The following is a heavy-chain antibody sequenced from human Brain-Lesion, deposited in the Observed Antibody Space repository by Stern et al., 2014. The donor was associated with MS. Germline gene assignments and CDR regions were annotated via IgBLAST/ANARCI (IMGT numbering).Heavy chain of an antibody. CDR3: ARVAALAMPLQYNWFDP. D-gene: IGHD2-2*01. CDR1: GDSISSGGYY. Sequence: QLQLQESGPGLVKPSQTLSLTCSVSGDSISSGGYYWSWIRQHPGKALQWIGNIHYSGNTYYNPSLKSLVTISVDMSKNQFSLNLNSVTAADTAVYFCARVAALAMPLQYNWFDPWGQGILVTVSS. CDR2: IHYSGNT. V-gene: IGHV4-31*01. J-gene: IGHJ5*02.